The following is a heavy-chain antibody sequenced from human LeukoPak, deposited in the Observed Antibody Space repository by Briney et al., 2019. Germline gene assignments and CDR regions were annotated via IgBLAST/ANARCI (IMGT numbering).Heavy chain of an antibody. J-gene: IGHJ4*02. V-gene: IGHV4-34*01. CDR2: INHSGST. CDR1: GGSFSGYY. CDR3: ARKEGWIQLGTGPGYFDY. Sequence: IPSETLSLTCAVYGGSFSGYYWSWIRQPPGRGLEWIGEINHSGSTNYNASLKSRVTISVDTSKNQFSLKLSSVTAADTAVYYCARKEGWIQLGTGPGYFDYWGQGTLVTVSS. D-gene: IGHD5-18*01.